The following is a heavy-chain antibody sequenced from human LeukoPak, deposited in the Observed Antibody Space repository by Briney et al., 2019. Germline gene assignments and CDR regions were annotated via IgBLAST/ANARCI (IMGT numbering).Heavy chain of an antibody. D-gene: IGHD2-21*02. CDR2: INPNSGGT. CDR3: ARDAFAYCGGDCYYYFDY. CDR1: GYTSTGYY. J-gene: IGHJ4*02. V-gene: IGHV1-2*02. Sequence: ASVKVSCKASGYTSTGYYMRWVRQAPGQGLEWMGWINPNSGGTNYAQKFQGRVTMTRDTSISTAYMELSRLRSDDTAVYYCARDAFAYCGGDCYYYFDYWGQGTLVTVSS.